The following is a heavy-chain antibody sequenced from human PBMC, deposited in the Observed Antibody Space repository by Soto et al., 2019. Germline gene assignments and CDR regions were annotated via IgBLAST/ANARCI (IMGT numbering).Heavy chain of an antibody. CDR3: AKRLGMGRAYYYYGMDV. CDR2: ISGSGGST. CDR1: GFTFSSYA. J-gene: IGHJ6*02. Sequence: EVQLLESGGGLVQPGGSLRLSCAASGFTFSSYAMSWVRQAPGKGLEWVSAISGSGGSTYYADSVKGRFTISRDNSKNTLYLQMNSLRAEDTAVYYCAKRLGMGRAYYYYGMDVWGQGTTVTVSS. V-gene: IGHV3-23*01. D-gene: IGHD7-27*01.